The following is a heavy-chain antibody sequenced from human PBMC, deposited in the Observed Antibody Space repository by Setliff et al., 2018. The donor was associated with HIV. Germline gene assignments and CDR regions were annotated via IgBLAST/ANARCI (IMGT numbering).Heavy chain of an antibody. D-gene: IGHD3-3*01. CDR1: GFIFSNYW. V-gene: IGHV3-7*03. CDR2: IRQDGSEK. Sequence: PGGSLRLSCAASGFIFSNYWMSWVRQAPGKGLEWVANIRQDGSEKYYVDSVRGRFTISRDNAENSLYLRMNSLRAEDTAVYYCARVRLYNTALDYWGQGTLVTVSS. J-gene: IGHJ4*02. CDR3: ARVRLYNTALDY.